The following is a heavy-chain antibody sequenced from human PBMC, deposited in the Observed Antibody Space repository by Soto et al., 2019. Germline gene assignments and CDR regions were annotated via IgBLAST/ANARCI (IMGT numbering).Heavy chain of an antibody. Sequence: GASVKVSCKASGYTFTSYDINWVRQATGQGLEWMGWMNPNTGNTGYAQKFQGRVTMTRNTSISTAYMELSSLRSEDTAVYYCARAQTYYYDSSGYYYGYWGQGTLVTVSS. CDR1: GYTFTSYD. CDR2: MNPNTGNT. J-gene: IGHJ4*02. D-gene: IGHD3-22*01. CDR3: ARAQTYYYDSSGYYYGY. V-gene: IGHV1-8*01.